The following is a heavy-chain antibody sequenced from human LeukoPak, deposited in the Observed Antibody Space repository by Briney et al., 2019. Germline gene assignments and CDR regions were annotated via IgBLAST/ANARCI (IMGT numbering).Heavy chain of an antibody. D-gene: IGHD6-13*01. Sequence: PGRSLRLSCAASGFTFSSYGMHWVRQAPRQGLEWVAVIWYDGSNKYYADSVKGRFTISRDNSKNTVYLQMNSLRAEDTAVYYCARGLYSSSWYLGYWGQGTLVTVSS. CDR3: ARGLYSSSWYLGY. CDR1: GFTFSSYG. CDR2: IWYDGSNK. J-gene: IGHJ4*02. V-gene: IGHV3-33*01.